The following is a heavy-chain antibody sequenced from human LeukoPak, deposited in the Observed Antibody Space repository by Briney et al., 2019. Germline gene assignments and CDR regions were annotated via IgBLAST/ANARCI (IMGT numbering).Heavy chain of an antibody. V-gene: IGHV1-8*01. D-gene: IGHD3-10*01. CDR3: ERGPRGSGSYAY. CDR2: MNPNSFNT. CDR1: VYTFTSYE. J-gene: IGHJ4*02. Sequence: SEKVSCKASVYTFTSYEINLVRQATGEGREGGGWMNPNSFNTEYVQKCESRVTMTRNTTISTAYMELSSLRSEDTDVSYCERGPRGSGSYAYWGQGTLVTVSS.